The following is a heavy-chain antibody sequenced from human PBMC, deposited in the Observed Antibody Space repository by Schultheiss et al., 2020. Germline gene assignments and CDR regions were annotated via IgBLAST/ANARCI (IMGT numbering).Heavy chain of an antibody. D-gene: IGHD2-21*02. CDR3: ASTEGAYCGGDCHGDY. V-gene: IGHV3-48*01. CDR1: GFNFSDSA. J-gene: IGHJ4*02. CDR2: ISSSSSTI. Sequence: GGSLRLSCAASGFNFSDSAMHWVRQASGKGLEWVSYISSSSSTIYYADSVKGRFTISRDNAKNSLYLQMNSLRAEDTAVYYCASTEGAYCGGDCHGDYWGQGTLVTGYS.